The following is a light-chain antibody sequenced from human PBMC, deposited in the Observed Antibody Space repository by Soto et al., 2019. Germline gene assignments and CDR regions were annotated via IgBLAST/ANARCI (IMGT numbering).Light chain of an antibody. V-gene: IGLV7-46*01. CDR2: NTN. CDR3: LITYSGARV. J-gene: IGLJ3*02. Sequence: QAVVTHEPSLTVSPGGTVTLTCGSSTGAVTSGPYPYWFQQKPGQAPRTLIYNTNDRQCWTPARFSCSLLGGKAALTLSGAQPEDEAEYYCLITYSGARVFGGGTKLTVL. CDR1: TGAVTSGPY.